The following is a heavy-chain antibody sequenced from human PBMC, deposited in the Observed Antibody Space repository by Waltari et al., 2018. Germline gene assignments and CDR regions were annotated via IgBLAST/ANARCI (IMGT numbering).Heavy chain of an antibody. J-gene: IGHJ4*02. CDR3: ARDGLDAAREPRGYDY. CDR2: INPNSGGT. Sequence: QVQLVQSGAEVKKPGASVKVSCKASGYTFTGYSMHWVRQAPGQGLEWMGRINPNSGGTNYAQKFQGRVTMTRDTSISTAYMELSRLRSDDTAVYYCARDGLDAAREPRGYDYWGQGTLVTVSS. CDR1: GYTFTGYS. D-gene: IGHD6-25*01. V-gene: IGHV1-2*06.